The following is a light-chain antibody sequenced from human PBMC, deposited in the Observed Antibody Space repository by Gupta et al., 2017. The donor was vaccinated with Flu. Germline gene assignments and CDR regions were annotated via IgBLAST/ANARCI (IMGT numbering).Light chain of an antibody. CDR3: SSYNSSMNRFV. V-gene: IGLV2-14*01. CDR2: DDT. CDR1: SRDVVGYNY. Sequence: QSALTQPASVSGSPGKSITIPCTGTSRDVVGYNYVYWYQQHPGQAPKLLWYDDTNRPSGVPTRFSGYTAGNTAYLTITGLQAEDEADDYCSSYNSSMNRFVFGGGNKLTVL. J-gene: IGLJ2*01.